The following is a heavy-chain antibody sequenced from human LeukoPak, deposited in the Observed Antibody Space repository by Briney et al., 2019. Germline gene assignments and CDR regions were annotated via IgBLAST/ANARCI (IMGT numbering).Heavy chain of an antibody. J-gene: IGHJ5*02. Sequence: GGSLRLSCAASGFTFSSYWMHWVRQAPGKGLVWVSRINSDGSSTSYADSVRGRFTISRDNAKNTLYLQMNSLRAEDTAVYYCARGPVALRWVWFDPWGQGTLVTVSS. CDR3: ARGPVALRWVWFDP. D-gene: IGHD2-15*01. CDR2: INSDGSST. V-gene: IGHV3-74*01. CDR1: GFTFSSYW.